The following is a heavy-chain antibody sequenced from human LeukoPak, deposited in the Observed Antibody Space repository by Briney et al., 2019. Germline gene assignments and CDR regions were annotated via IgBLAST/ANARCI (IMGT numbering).Heavy chain of an antibody. J-gene: IGHJ6*02. D-gene: IGHD6-6*01. CDR3: ARDRYGSSVGGMDV. V-gene: IGHV3-21*06. Sequence: GGSERLSCTASGFTLSRYWMTWVRQAPGKGLQWVSSISCSGKYVYSVDSVKGRFTLSRDDAKNELFLQMNSLRPEDTAVYYCARDRYGSSVGGMDVWGQGTRVTVSS. CDR1: GFTLSRYW. CDR2: ISCSGKYV.